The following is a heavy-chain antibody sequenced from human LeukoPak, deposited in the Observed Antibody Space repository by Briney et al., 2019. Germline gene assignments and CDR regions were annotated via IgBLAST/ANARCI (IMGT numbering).Heavy chain of an antibody. D-gene: IGHD2-8*01. V-gene: IGHV3-21*01. J-gene: IGHJ2*01. CDR2: ISSSSSYI. Sequence: GGSLRLSCAASGFTFSSYSMNWVRQAPGKGLEWVSSISSSSSYIYYADSVKGRFTISRDNAKNSLYLQMNSLRAEDTAVYYCARELRPRPGWYFDLWGRGTLVTVSS. CDR1: GFTFSSYS. CDR3: ARELRPRPGWYFDL.